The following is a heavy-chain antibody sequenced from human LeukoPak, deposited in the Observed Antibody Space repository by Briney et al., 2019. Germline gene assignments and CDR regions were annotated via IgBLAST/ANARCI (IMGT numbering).Heavy chain of an antibody. CDR3: AAGVVGATPIDY. V-gene: IGHV4-59*01. D-gene: IGHD1-26*01. CDR2: IYYSGST. J-gene: IGHJ4*02. Sequence: SETLSLTCTVSGGSISSYFWSWIRQPPGKGLEWIGYIYYSGSTNYNPSLKSRVTISVDTSKNQFSLKLTSVTAADTAVYYCAAGVVGATPIDYWGLGALVTVSS. CDR1: GGSISSYF.